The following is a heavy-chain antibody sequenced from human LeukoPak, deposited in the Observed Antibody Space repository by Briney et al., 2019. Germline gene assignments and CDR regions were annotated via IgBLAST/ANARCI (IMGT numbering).Heavy chain of an antibody. Sequence: GGSLRLSCAASGFTFSSYAMSWVRQAPGKGLEWVSAISGSGGSTYYADSVKGRFTISRDNSKNTLYLQMNSLRAEDTAVYYCAKTGKKWLRPGGWFDPWGQGTLVTVSS. D-gene: IGHD5-12*01. CDR1: GFTFSSYA. V-gene: IGHV3-23*01. CDR3: AKTGKKWLRPGGWFDP. CDR2: ISGSGGST. J-gene: IGHJ5*02.